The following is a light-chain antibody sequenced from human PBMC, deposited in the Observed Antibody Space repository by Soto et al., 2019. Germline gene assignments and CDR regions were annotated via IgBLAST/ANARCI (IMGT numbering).Light chain of an antibody. CDR2: GAS. CDR3: QQYNNWPWT. V-gene: IGKV3-15*01. J-gene: IGKJ1*01. CDR1: QSVSSN. Sequence: EIVMTQSPATLSVSPGERATLSCRASQSVSSNLAWYQQKPGQAPRLLIYGASTRATGITARFSGSGSGTEFTLTISSLQYEDFAVYYCQQYNNWPWTFGQGTKVEIK.